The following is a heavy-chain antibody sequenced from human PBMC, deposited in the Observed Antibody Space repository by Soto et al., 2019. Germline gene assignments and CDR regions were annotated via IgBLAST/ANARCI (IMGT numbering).Heavy chain of an antibody. CDR1: GFTFSGYW. CDR3: ARELASYNDY. CDR2: IDGDGSRT. D-gene: IGHD1-1*01. V-gene: IGHV3-74*01. J-gene: IGHJ4*02. Sequence: EVQLVESGGGLVQPGGSLRLSCAASGFTFSGYWMHWVRQAPGKGLVWVSRIDGDGSRTNYADSVKGRFTISRDNAKNTQYLQMNSLRAEDTAVYFCARELASYNDYWGQGPLVTVSS.